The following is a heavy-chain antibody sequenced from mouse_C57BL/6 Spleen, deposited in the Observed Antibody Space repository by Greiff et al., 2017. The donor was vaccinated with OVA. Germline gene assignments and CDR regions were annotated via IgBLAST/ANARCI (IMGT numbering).Heavy chain of an antibody. D-gene: IGHD2-4*01. J-gene: IGHJ1*03. V-gene: IGHV1-64*01. CDR2: IHPNSGST. CDR3: ARSSYYDSWYFDV. Sequence: QVQLKQPGAELVKPGASVKLSCKASGYTFTSYWMHWVKQRPGQGLEWIGMIHPNSGSTNYNEKFKSKATLTVDKSSSTAYLQLSSLTSEDSAVYYCARSSYYDSWYFDVWGTGTTVTVSS. CDR1: GYTFTSYW.